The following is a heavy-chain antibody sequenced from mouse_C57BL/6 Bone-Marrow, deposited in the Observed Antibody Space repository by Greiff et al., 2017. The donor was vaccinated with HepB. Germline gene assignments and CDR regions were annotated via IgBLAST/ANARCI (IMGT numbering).Heavy chain of an antibody. CDR2: ISSDSTTV. CDR1: GFTFSSFG. Sequence: EVKLMESGGGLVQPGGSRKLSCSPSGFTFSSFGMHWVRQVPEKGLEWVAYISSDSTTVYYAVTVKGRFIISRDNPKNTLFLQMTSLRSEDSAMYYCARLSVSSYFDYWGQGTTLTVSS. CDR3: ARLSVSSYFDY. J-gene: IGHJ2*01. V-gene: IGHV5-17*02.